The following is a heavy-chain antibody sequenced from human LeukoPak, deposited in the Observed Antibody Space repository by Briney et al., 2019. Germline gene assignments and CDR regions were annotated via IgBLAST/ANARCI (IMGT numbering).Heavy chain of an antibody. D-gene: IGHD3-10*01. CDR1: GYTFTGYY. J-gene: IGHJ4*02. CDR2: INPGIGAT. CDR3: ARDYRGVGSGSPFGFDY. Sequence: ASVKVSCKASGYTFTGYYMHWVRQAPGQGLEWMGWINPGIGATNYAQKFQGRVTITRDTSITTAYMELSRVRSDDTAFYYCARDYRGVGSGSPFGFDYWGQGTLVTVSS. V-gene: IGHV1-2*02.